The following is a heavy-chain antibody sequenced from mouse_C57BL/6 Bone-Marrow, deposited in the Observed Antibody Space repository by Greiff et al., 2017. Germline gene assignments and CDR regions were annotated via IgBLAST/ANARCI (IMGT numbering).Heavy chain of an antibody. CDR1: GYTFTSYW. D-gene: IGHD1-1*01. J-gene: IGHJ4*01. CDR3: ARSLLHAMDY. CDR2: IYPSDSET. V-gene: IGHV1-61*01. Sequence: VQLQQPGAELVRPGSSVKLSCKASGYTFTSYWMAWVKQRPGQGLEWIGNIYPSDSETHYNQKFKDKATLTVDKSSSTAYMQLSSLTSEDSAVYYCARSLLHAMDYWGQGTSVTVSS.